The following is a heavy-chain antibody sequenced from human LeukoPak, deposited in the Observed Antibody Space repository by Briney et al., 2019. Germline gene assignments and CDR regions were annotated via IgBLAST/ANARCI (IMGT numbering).Heavy chain of an antibody. J-gene: IGHJ4*02. Sequence: GGSLRLSCAASGFTFSSFGMRWVRQAPGKGLEWVAVIWYDGSDKYYADSVKGRFTISRDNSKNTLFLQMNSLRAEDTAVYSCARTPGQWLVDYWGQGTLVTVSS. V-gene: IGHV3-33*01. CDR1: GFTFSSFG. D-gene: IGHD3-22*01. CDR3: ARTPGQWLVDY. CDR2: IWYDGSDK.